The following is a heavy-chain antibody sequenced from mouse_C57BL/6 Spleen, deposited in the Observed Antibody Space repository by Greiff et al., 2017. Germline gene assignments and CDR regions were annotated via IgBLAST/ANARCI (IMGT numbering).Heavy chain of an antibody. CDR3: ARSNWDSGFAY. Sequence: EVQLQQSGPELVKPGASVKISCKASGYSFTGYYMNWVKQSPEKSLEWIGEINPSTGGTTYNQKFKAKATLTVDKSSSTAYMQLKSLTSEDSAVYYCARSNWDSGFAYWGQGTLVTVSA. J-gene: IGHJ3*01. CDR2: INPSTGGT. V-gene: IGHV1-42*01. CDR1: GYSFTGYY. D-gene: IGHD4-1*01.